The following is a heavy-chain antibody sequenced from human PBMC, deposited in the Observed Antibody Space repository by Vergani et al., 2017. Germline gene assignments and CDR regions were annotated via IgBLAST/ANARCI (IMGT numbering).Heavy chain of an antibody. CDR2: IYYSGST. V-gene: IGHV4-59*08. CDR1: GFTFSSYA. J-gene: IGHJ6*02. Sequence: VQLLESGGGLVQPGGSLRLSCAASGFTFSSYAMSWVRQAPGKGLEWIGYIYYSGSTNYNPSLKSRVTISVDTSKNQFSLKLSSVTAADTAVYYCARLYYYDSSGYYSLYYGMDVWGQGTTVTVSS. D-gene: IGHD3-22*01. CDR3: ARLYYYDSSGYYSLYYGMDV.